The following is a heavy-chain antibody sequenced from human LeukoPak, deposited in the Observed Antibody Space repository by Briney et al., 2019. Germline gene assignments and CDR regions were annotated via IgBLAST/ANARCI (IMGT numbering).Heavy chain of an antibody. V-gene: IGHV1-69*06. Sequence: SVKVSCKSSGGTFSSYAISWVREAPGQALEWMGGIIPIFGTANYAQKFQGRVTITADKSTSTAYMELSSLRSEDTAVYYCARGSSSGWSTGWGQGTLVTVSS. CDR2: IIPIFGTA. CDR1: GGTFSSYA. D-gene: IGHD6-19*01. J-gene: IGHJ4*02. CDR3: ARGSSSGWSTG.